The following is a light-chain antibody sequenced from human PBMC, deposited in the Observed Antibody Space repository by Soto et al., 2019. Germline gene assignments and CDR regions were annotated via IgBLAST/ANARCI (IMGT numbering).Light chain of an antibody. CDR2: GAS. CDR1: QSVNSK. J-gene: IGKJ1*01. CDR3: PQYNSSPQT. V-gene: IGKV3-15*01. Sequence: EIVLTQSPATLSVSPGERATLSCWASQSVNSKLGWYQQKPGQAPRLLIYGASARTTGVPARFSGSGSGTDFTLTISSLQSEDFAVYYCPQYNSSPQTFGQGTKVEIK.